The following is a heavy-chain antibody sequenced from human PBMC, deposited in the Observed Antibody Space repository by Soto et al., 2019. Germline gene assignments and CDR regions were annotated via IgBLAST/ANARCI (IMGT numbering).Heavy chain of an antibody. Sequence: PGGSRRLSCAASGFTFSSYWMHWVRQAPGKGLVWVSRINSDGSSTSYADSVKGRFTISRDNAKNTLYLQMNSLRAEDTAVYYCTRGNYYDSSVIGKVDYWGQGTLVTVSS. D-gene: IGHD3-22*01. J-gene: IGHJ4*02. V-gene: IGHV3-74*01. CDR2: INSDGSST. CDR1: GFTFSSYW. CDR3: TRGNYYDSSVIGKVDY.